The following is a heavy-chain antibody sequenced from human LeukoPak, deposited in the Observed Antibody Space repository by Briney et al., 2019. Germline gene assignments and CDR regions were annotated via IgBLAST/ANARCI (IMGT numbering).Heavy chain of an antibody. CDR3: AILSGGEEAY. CDR1: GGSISSGSYY. Sequence: PSQTLSLTCTVSGGSISSGSYYWSWIRQPAGKGLEWIGRIYTSGSTNYNPSLKGRVTISVDTSKNQFSLKLSSVTPADTAMYYCAILSGGEEAYWGQGILVTVSS. J-gene: IGHJ4*02. V-gene: IGHV4-61*02. D-gene: IGHD2-21*01. CDR2: IYTSGST.